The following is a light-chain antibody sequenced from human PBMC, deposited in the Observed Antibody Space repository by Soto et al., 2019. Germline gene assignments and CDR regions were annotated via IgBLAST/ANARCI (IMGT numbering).Light chain of an antibody. CDR2: AAS. CDR1: ESIARH. CDR3: QQTYSTLSIT. V-gene: IGKV1-39*01. Sequence: DIQMTQSPSSLSASVGDRVTITCRASESIARHLNWYQQKPGKAPKVLIYAASSLQNGVPSRFRGGGSGTDFTVAISNLQPEEFAANYCQQTYSTLSITFGQETRQQIK. J-gene: IGKJ5*01.